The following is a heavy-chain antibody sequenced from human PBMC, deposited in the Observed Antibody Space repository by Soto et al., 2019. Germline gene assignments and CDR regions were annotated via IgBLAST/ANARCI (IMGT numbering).Heavy chain of an antibody. CDR2: IIPIFGTA. D-gene: IGHD3-22*01. CDR1: GGTFSSYA. CDR3: ARSYYYDSSGYSLFDYFDY. V-gene: IGHV1-69*13. J-gene: IGHJ4*02. Sequence: GASVKVSCKASGGTFSSYASSWVRQAPGQGLEWMGGIIPIFGTANYAQKFQGRVTITADESTSTAYMELSSLRSEDTAVYYCARSYYYDSSGYSLFDYFDYWGQGTLVTVSS.